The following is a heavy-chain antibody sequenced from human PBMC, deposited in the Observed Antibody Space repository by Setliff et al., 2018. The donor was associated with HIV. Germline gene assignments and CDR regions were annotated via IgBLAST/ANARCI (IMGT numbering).Heavy chain of an antibody. Sequence: PGGSLRLSCTASGFTFSDYWMHWVRRGPGRGLEWVSRIGRDGTVANYADSVKGRFTISRDNAKNSLYLQMNSLRAEDTAVYYCARERGYSYGYSDFWGQGTLVTVSS. CDR1: GFTFSDYW. CDR3: ARERGYSYGYSDF. D-gene: IGHD5-18*01. J-gene: IGHJ4*02. CDR2: IGRDGTVA. V-gene: IGHV3-74*01.